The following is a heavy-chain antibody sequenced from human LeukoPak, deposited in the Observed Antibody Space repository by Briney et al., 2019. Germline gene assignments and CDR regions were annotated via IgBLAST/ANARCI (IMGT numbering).Heavy chain of an antibody. Sequence: PSETLSLTCTVSGGSINNYYWSWIRQPPGKGLEYIGYIYYSGSANYNPSLKSRVTISVDPSKNQFSLKLSSVTAADTAVYYCAGDEWSVYGMDVWGQGTTVTVSS. V-gene: IGHV4-59*01. J-gene: IGHJ6*02. CDR3: AGDEWSVYGMDV. D-gene: IGHD3-3*01. CDR2: IYYSGSA. CDR1: GGSINNYY.